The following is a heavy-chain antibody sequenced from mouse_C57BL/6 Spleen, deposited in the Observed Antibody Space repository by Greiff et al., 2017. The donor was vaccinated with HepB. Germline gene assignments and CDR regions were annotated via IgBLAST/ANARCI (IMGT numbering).Heavy chain of an antibody. CDR1: GFTFSDYG. D-gene: IGHD2-3*01. J-gene: IGHJ4*01. CDR3: ARSIYDGYLYAMDY. V-gene: IGHV5-17*01. CDR2: ISSGSSTI. Sequence: DVKLQESGGGLVKPGGSLKLSCAASGFTFSDYGMHWVRQAPEKGLEWVAYISSGSSTIYYADTVKGRFTISRDNAKNTLFLQMTSLRSEDTAMYYCARSIYDGYLYAMDYWGQGTSVTVSS.